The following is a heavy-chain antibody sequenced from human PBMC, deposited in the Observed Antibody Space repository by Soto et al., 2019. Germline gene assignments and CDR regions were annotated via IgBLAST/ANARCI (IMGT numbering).Heavy chain of an antibody. CDR3: ERDKGVGGYYENFDY. D-gene: IGHD3-22*01. CDR1: GCTFSDYY. CDR2: ISSSGSTI. Sequence: GSLLLACASSGCTFSDYYMSWIRQAPGKGLEWVSYISSSGSTIYYADSVKGRFTISRDNAKNSLYLQMNSLRAEDTAVYYCERDKGVGGYYENFDYWGQGTLVTVSS. J-gene: IGHJ4*02. V-gene: IGHV3-11*01.